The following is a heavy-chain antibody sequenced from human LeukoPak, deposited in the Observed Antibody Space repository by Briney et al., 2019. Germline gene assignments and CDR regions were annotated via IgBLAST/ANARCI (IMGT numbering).Heavy chain of an antibody. CDR2: IYHDGNT. CDR1: GGSISSSPW. CDR3: VRDPHVENYFGANTGLRDF. J-gene: IGHJ4*02. Sequence: SETLSLTCAVSGGSISSSPWCSWVRQPPGKGLEWIGTIYHDGNTDYNPSLKSRVTISVDKAKNQLALKLTSVTAADPAVYYCVRDPHVENYFGANTGLRDFWGQGTLVTVSS. V-gene: IGHV4-4*02. D-gene: IGHD3-10*01.